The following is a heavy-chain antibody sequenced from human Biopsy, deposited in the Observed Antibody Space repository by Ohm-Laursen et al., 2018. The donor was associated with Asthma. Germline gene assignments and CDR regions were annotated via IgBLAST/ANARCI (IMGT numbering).Heavy chain of an antibody. D-gene: IGHD4-17*01. V-gene: IGHV1-24*01. Sequence: SVKVSCKISGYSLTDLSIHWVRQAAGQGLEWMGGHDHEEGGTVNARRFQGRVTMTEDTSTDTAYMELSSLSSDDTAVYYCASDFPKDYVRYNFQFWGQGTLVTVSS. CDR3: ASDFPKDYVRYNFQF. CDR1: GYSLTDLS. CDR2: HDHEEGGT. J-gene: IGHJ4*02.